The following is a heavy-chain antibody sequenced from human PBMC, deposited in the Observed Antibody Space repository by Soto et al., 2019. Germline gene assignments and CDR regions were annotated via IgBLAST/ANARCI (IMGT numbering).Heavy chain of an antibody. J-gene: IGHJ4*02. CDR3: ARQEGDSSGYYYVVLDY. CDR2: IYYSGNT. CDR1: GGSISSSTYY. Sequence: QLQLQESGPGLVKPSETLSLTCTVSGGSISSSTYYWGWIRQPPGKGLEWIGSIYYSGNTYYNPSLKSRVTISVDTSKNQFSLKLSSVTAADTAVYYCARQEGDSSGYYYVVLDYWGQGTLVTVSS. V-gene: IGHV4-39*01. D-gene: IGHD3-22*01.